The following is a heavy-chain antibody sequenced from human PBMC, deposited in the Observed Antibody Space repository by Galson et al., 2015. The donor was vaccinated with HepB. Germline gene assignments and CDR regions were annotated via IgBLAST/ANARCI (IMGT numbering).Heavy chain of an antibody. J-gene: IGHJ4*02. CDR3: AKGGGGYCSSTSCYCDY. Sequence: SLRLSCAASGFTFSSYGMHWVRQAPGKGLEWVAVISYDGSNKYYADSVKGRFTISRDNSKNTLYLQMNSLRAEDTAVYYCAKGGGGYCSSTSCYCDYWGQGTLVTVSS. CDR2: ISYDGSNK. V-gene: IGHV3-30*18. CDR1: GFTFSSYG. D-gene: IGHD2-2*01.